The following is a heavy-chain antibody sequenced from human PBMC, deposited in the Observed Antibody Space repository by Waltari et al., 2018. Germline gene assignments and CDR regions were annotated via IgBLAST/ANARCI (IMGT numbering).Heavy chain of an antibody. CDR1: GYSISSGYY. Sequence: QVQLQESGPGLVKPSETLSLTCTVSGYSISSGYYWGWIRQPPGKGLEWIGSIYHSGSTYYIPSLKSRVTISVDTSKNQFSLKRSSVTAADTAVYYCASWGLLWFSEYYFDYWGQGTLVTVSS. J-gene: IGHJ4*02. CDR3: ASWGLLWFSEYYFDY. CDR2: IYHSGST. V-gene: IGHV4-38-2*02. D-gene: IGHD3-10*01.